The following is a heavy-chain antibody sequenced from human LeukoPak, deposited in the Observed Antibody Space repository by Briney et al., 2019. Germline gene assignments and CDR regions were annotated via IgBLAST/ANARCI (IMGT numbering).Heavy chain of an antibody. J-gene: IGHJ4*02. CDR1: GDSISTTAYY. Sequence: KPSETLSLTCSVSGDSISTTAYYWAWIRQPPGKGLEWIGNIYYSGNTFHSPSLRSRVTISVDTSKNQFSLKLTSVTAADTAVYYCSRLQYTYGSEFDHWGQGTLVTGSS. D-gene: IGHD5-18*01. CDR2: IYYSGNT. V-gene: IGHV4-39*01. CDR3: SRLQYTYGSEFDH.